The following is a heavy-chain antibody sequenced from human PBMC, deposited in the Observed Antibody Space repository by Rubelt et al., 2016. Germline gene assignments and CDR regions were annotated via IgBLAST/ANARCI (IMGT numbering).Heavy chain of an antibody. D-gene: IGHD5-18*01. CDR2: ISYDGNNE. Sequence: VQLVESGGGLVQPGGSLRLSCAASGFTFSTYAMHWVRQAPGKGLEWVAVISYDGNNEYYADSVKGRFTISRDNFKNTLYLQMNSLRDEDTAVYYCARVRGYTYGYLDYWGQGTLVTVSS. CDR3: ARVRGYTYGYLDY. J-gene: IGHJ4*02. CDR1: GFTFSTYA. V-gene: IGHV3-30*04.